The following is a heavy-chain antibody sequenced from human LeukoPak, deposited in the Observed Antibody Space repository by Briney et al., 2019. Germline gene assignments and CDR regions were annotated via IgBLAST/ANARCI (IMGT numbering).Heavy chain of an antibody. CDR2: INLDGSEK. D-gene: IGHD3-9*01. CDR3: ARDWYDNSDAFDI. Sequence: PGGSLRLSCAASGFPFTSYWMTWVRQAPGMGLTWVATINLDGSEKYYVDSVKGRFTISRDNAKNSLYLQMNSLRAEDTAVYYCARDWYDNSDAFDIWGQGTMVTVSS. V-gene: IGHV3-7*01. J-gene: IGHJ3*02. CDR1: GFPFTSYW.